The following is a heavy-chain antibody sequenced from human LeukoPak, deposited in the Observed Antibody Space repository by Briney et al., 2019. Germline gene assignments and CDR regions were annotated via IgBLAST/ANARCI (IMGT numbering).Heavy chain of an antibody. V-gene: IGHV1-8*01. CDR2: MNPNTGNT. J-gene: IGHJ5*02. CDR1: GYTFTSLD. CDR3: ARDIRGSRWFEP. Sequence: ASVKVSCKASGYTFTSLDVNWVGQATGQGLEWIGWMNPNTGNTGYAQRFQGRVTMTRDTSINTAYMELSSLTSEDTAVYYCARDIRGSRWFEPWGQGTLVTVS.